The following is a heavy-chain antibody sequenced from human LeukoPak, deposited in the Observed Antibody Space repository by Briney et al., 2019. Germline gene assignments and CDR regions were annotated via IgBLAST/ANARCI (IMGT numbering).Heavy chain of an antibody. CDR2: IYYSGST. V-gene: IGHV4-59*01. J-gene: IGHJ4*02. CDR1: GGSIIGYY. CDR3: ARGQWLLGY. Sequence: PSETLSLTCTVSGGSIIGYYWSWIRQPPGKGLEWIGYIYYSGSTNHNPSLKSRVTISVDTSKNQFSLKLSSVTAADTAVYYCARGQWLLGYWGQGTLVTVSS. D-gene: IGHD3-22*01.